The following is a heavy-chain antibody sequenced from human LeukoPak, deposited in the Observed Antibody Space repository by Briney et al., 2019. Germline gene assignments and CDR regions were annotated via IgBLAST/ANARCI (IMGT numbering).Heavy chain of an antibody. D-gene: IGHD2-21*02. CDR1: GFTFSSYG. Sequence: GGSLRLSCAASGFTFSSYGMHWVRQAPGKGLEWVAVISYDESNKYYADSVKGRFTISRDNSKNTLYLQMNSLRAEDTAVYYCAKIGGGGDSDWFDPWGQGTLVTVSS. CDR2: ISYDESNK. J-gene: IGHJ5*02. V-gene: IGHV3-30*18. CDR3: AKIGGGGDSDWFDP.